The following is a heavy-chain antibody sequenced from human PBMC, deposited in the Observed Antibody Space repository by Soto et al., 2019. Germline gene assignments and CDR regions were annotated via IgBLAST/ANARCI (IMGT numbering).Heavy chain of an antibody. CDR3: ARGWDSSGWSVDAFDI. D-gene: IGHD6-19*01. Sequence: QVQLVQSGTEVKKPGSSVKVSCKASGGTLSSYTISWVRQAPGQGLEWMGRIIPILGIANYAQKFQGRVTITADKSTSTAYMELSSLRSEDTAVYYCARGWDSSGWSVDAFDIWGQGTMVTVSS. V-gene: IGHV1-69*02. CDR1: GGTLSSYT. CDR2: IIPILGIA. J-gene: IGHJ3*02.